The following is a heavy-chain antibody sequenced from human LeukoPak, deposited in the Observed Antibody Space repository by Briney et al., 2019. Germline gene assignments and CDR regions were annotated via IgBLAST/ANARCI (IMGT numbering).Heavy chain of an antibody. V-gene: IGHV1-69*06. D-gene: IGHD4-17*01. Sequence: GSSVKVSCKASGGTFSSYAISWVRQAPGQGPEWMGGIIPIFGTANYAQKFQGRVTITADKSTSTAYMELSSLRSEDTAVYCCARVGDSGVSDYWGQGTLVTVSS. CDR2: IIPIFGTA. J-gene: IGHJ4*02. CDR1: GGTFSSYA. CDR3: ARVGDSGVSDY.